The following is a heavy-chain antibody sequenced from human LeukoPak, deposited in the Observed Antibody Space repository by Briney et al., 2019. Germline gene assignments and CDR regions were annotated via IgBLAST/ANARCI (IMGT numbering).Heavy chain of an antibody. V-gene: IGHV3-11*01. D-gene: IGHD2/OR15-2a*01. Sequence: GGSLRLSCAASGFTFSDYYMSWIRQAPGRGLEWVSYITSDSTIFYADSVRGRFTIPRDNAKSSLFLQMSSLRAEDTAVYYCARRHCNTANCFLIDYWGQGTLVTVSS. CDR1: GFTFSDYY. J-gene: IGHJ4*02. CDR3: ARRHCNTANCFLIDY. CDR2: ITSDSTI.